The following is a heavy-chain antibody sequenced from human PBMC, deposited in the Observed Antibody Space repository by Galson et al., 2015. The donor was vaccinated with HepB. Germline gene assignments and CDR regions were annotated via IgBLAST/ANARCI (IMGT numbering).Heavy chain of an antibody. J-gene: IGHJ3*02. CDR3: ARVGSSNGFDI. CDR1: EFTFSSYW. CDR2: ISSGGSAT. D-gene: IGHD6-6*01. V-gene: IGHV3-74*01. Sequence: SLRLSCAASEFTFSSYWMYWVRQAPGKGLVCVSSISSGGSATDYADSVKGRFTISRDNAKNTMYLQMNSLRAEDTALYYCARVGSSNGFDIWGRGTMVTVSS.